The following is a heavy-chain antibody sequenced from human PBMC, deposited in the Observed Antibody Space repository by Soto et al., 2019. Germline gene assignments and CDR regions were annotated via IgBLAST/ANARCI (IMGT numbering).Heavy chain of an antibody. CDR1: GGSISSGGYY. J-gene: IGHJ4*02. V-gene: IGHV4-31*03. CDR3: ARGRTSSPTPGDY. Sequence: QVQLQESGPGLVKPSQTLSLTCTVSGGSISSGGYYWSWIRQHPGKGLAWIGYIYYSGSNYYNPSLKIRVTISLDTSKTQCPLKLSSEPAADTAVYYCARGRTSSPTPGDYWGQGTLVTVSS. D-gene: IGHD2-2*01. CDR2: IYYSGSN.